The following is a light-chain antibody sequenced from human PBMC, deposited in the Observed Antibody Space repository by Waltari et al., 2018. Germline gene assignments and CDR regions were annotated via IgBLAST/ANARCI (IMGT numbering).Light chain of an antibody. CDR2: DAS. Sequence: EIVLTHSPGTLSLSPGERATLSCRASQSVSKYLAWYQQKPGQAPRLLIYDASTRATGIPDRFSGSGWGTDFSLTISRLEPEDFAVYYCQKYGTLPATFGQGTKVQ. V-gene: IGKV3-20*01. CDR3: QKYGTLPAT. J-gene: IGKJ1*01. CDR1: QSVSKY.